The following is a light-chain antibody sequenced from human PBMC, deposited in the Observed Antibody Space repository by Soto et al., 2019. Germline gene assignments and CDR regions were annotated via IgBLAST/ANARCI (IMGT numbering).Light chain of an antibody. CDR2: DVT. J-gene: IGLJ1*01. Sequence: QSVLTQPASVSGSPGQSITISCTGTSSDVGGFNYVSWYQQHPGKAPKLMIYDVTNRPSGVSYRFSGSKSGNTASLTISGLQAEDEADYYCTSYTSSSTYVLGTGTKAPS. CDR1: SSDVGGFNY. CDR3: TSYTSSSTYV. V-gene: IGLV2-14*03.